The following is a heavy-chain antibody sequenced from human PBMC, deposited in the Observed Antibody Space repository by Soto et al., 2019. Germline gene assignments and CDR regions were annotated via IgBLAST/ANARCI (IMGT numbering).Heavy chain of an antibody. CDR2: ISYDGSNQ. J-gene: IGHJ4*02. Sequence: QVQLVDSGGGVVQPGRSPRLSCAASGFTFSSHAMHWVRQAPGKGLEWVAFISYDGSNQHYADSVKGRFTISRDNSEITLYLHMNSLRGEDTAMYFCARDLGAWKFDYWGQGTLVTVSS. V-gene: IGHV3-30-3*01. D-gene: IGHD1-1*01. CDR1: GFTFSSHA. CDR3: ARDLGAWKFDY.